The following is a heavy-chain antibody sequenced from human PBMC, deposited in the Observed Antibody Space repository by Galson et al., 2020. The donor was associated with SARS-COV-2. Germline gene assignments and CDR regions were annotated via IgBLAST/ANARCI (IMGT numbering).Heavy chain of an antibody. Sequence: GGSLRLSCAASGFTFSSSAMSWVRQAPGKGLEWVSAISGSGGSTYYADSVKGRFIISRDNSKNTLYLQMNSLRAEDTAVYYCAKDLGYYGSGSYWGQGTLVTVSS. CDR2: ISGSGGST. D-gene: IGHD3-10*01. J-gene: IGHJ4*02. CDR3: AKDLGYYGSGSY. V-gene: IGHV3-23*01. CDR1: GFTFSSSA.